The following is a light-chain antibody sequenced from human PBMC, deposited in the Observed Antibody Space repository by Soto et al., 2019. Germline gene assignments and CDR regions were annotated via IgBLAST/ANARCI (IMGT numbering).Light chain of an antibody. CDR1: SSDVGGYNY. CDR2: DVN. CDR3: SSYTTSSTVV. J-gene: IGLJ2*01. V-gene: IGLV2-14*03. Sequence: QSVLTPPASVSGSPGQSITISCTGTSSDVGGYNYVSWYQQHPGKVPKLMIYDVNIRPSGVSNRFSGSKSGNTDSLTISGLQAEDEADYYCSSYTTSSTVVFGGGTQLTVL.